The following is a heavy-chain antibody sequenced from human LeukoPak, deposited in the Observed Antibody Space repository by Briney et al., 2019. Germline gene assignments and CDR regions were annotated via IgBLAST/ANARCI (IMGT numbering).Heavy chain of an antibody. CDR1: GGSITNYY. V-gene: IGHV4-59*01. J-gene: IGHJ4*02. CDR3: ARLNDYSNTPFDY. Sequence: SETLSLTCTVSGGSITNYYWNWIRQPPGKGLEWIGCIHSSGSTKSNPSLKSRVTIYVDPSKKQFSLKLSSVTTADTAVYYCARLNDYSNTPFDYWGQGSLVTVSS. CDR2: IHSSGST. D-gene: IGHD1-1*01.